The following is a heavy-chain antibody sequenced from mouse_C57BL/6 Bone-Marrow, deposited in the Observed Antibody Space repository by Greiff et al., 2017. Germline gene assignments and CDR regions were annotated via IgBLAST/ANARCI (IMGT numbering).Heavy chain of an antibody. Sequence: VQLQQSGAELVRPGTSVKVFCKASGYAFTNYLIEWVKQRPGQGLEWIGVINPGSGGTNYNEKFKGKATLTADKSSSTAYMQLSSLTSEDSAVYFCARRWAYWGQGTLVTVSA. CDR2: INPGSGGT. D-gene: IGHD1-1*02. J-gene: IGHJ3*01. CDR3: ARRWAY. V-gene: IGHV1-54*01. CDR1: GYAFTNYL.